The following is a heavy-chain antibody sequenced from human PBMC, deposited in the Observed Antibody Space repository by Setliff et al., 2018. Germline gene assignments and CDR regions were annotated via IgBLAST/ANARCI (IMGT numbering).Heavy chain of an antibody. Sequence: GESLTISCAASGFTVSSNYMSWVRQAPGKGLEWVSVIYSGGSTYYADSVKGRFTISRDNSKNTLYLQMNSLRAEDTAVYCCARDHNYAYDYWGQGTLVTVSS. D-gene: IGHD1-1*01. J-gene: IGHJ4*02. CDR2: IYSGGST. V-gene: IGHV3-66*01. CDR1: GFTVSSNY. CDR3: ARDHNYAYDY.